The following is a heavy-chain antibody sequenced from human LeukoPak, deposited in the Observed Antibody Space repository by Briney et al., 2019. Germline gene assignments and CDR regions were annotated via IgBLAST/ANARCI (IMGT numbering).Heavy chain of an antibody. CDR3: ARRDYLDHFYYIDV. J-gene: IGHJ6*03. D-gene: IGHD3-10*01. Sequence: ASVKVSCKASGYTFTSYDINWVRQATGQGLEWMGWMNPNSGNTGYAQKFQGRVTMTRNTSISTAYMELSSLRSEDTAVYYCARRDYLDHFYYIDVWDKGNTVTVSS. V-gene: IGHV1-8*01. CDR1: GYTFTSYD. CDR2: MNPNSGNT.